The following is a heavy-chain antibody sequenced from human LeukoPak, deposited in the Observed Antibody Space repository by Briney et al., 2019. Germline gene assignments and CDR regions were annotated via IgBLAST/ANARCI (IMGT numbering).Heavy chain of an antibody. J-gene: IGHJ4*02. V-gene: IGHV3-23*01. Sequence: GGSLRLSCAASGFTFSSYAMSWVRQAPGKGLEWVSAISGSGDSTFHADSVKGRFTISRDNSRNTLYLQMNSLRAEDAALYYCAKDSPPDYWGQGTLVTVSS. CDR3: AKDSPPDY. CDR1: GFTFSSYA. CDR2: ISGSGDST.